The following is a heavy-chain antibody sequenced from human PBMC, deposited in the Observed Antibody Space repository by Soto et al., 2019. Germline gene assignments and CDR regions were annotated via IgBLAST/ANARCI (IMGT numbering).Heavy chain of an antibody. CDR1: GASICMGGYY. V-gene: IGHV4-31*03. CDR3: ARVGCGGDCHNAFDI. CDR2: IYYSGST. Sequence: TLSLTCTVSGASICMGGYYWSWIRQHPGKGLEGIGYIYYSGSTYYNPPLKSRVTISVDTSKNQFSLKLSSVTAADTAVYYCARVGCGGDCHNAFDIWGQGTMVT. J-gene: IGHJ3*02. D-gene: IGHD2-21*02.